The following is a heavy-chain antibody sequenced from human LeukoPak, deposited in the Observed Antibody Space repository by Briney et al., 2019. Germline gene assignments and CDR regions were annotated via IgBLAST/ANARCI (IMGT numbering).Heavy chain of an antibody. D-gene: IGHD2-15*01. Sequence: PGRSLRLSCAASGFTFSSYGMHWVRQAPGKGLEWVAVIWYDGSNKYYVDSVMGRFTISRDNSKNTLYLQMNSLRPEDTAVYYCAKDYRYCSGGTCYPLDYWGQGTLVTVSS. CDR1: GFTFSSYG. CDR3: AKDYRYCSGGTCYPLDY. CDR2: IWYDGSNK. J-gene: IGHJ4*02. V-gene: IGHV3-33*03.